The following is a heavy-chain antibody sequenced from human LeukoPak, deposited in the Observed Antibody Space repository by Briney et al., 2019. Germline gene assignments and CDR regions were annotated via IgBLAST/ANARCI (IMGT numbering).Heavy chain of an antibody. D-gene: IGHD3-22*01. V-gene: IGHV3-48*04. CDR2: ISSSGSTL. CDR1: GFTFSSYS. CDR3: ARDRRYDSSGYYYISEYYYYGMDV. J-gene: IGHJ6*02. Sequence: GGSLRLSCAASGFTFSSYSMNWLRQARGKGREWVSYISSSGSTLYYADSVKGRFTISRDNAKNSLYLQMNSLRAEDTAVYYCARDRRYDSSGYYYISEYYYYGMDVWGQGTTVTVSS.